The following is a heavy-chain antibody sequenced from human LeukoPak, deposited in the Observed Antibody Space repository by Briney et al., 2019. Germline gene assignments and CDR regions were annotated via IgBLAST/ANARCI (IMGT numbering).Heavy chain of an antibody. CDR3: ARDFLSGSYCDY. D-gene: IGHD1-26*01. CDR2: ISSSSSYI. Sequence: GGSLRLSCAASGFTFSSYSMNWVRQAPGKGLEWVSSISSSSSYIYYADSVKGRFTISRDNAKNSLYLQMNSLRAEDTAVYHCARDFLSGSYCDYWGQGTLVTVSS. CDR1: GFTFSSYS. V-gene: IGHV3-21*01. J-gene: IGHJ4*02.